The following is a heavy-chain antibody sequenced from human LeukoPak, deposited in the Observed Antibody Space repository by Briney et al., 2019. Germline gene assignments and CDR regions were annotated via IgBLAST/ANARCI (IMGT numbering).Heavy chain of an antibody. CDR2: ITASSTAI. CDR1: GFTFNTYT. D-gene: IGHD5-18*01. J-gene: IGHJ4*02. V-gene: IGHV3-21*01. Sequence: PGGSLRLSCAASGFTFNTYTMNWVRQAPGKGLEWVSSITASSTAIYSADSVKGRFTISRDNAKTSLYLQMNSLRAEDTAVYYCARDLAGVTGYTYGRGIDYWGQGTLVTVSS. CDR3: ARDLAGVTGYTYGRGIDY.